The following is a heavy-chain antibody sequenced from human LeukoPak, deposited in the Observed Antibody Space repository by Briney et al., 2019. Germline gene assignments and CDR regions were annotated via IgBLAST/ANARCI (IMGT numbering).Heavy chain of an antibody. Sequence: GSLRLSCAASGFTFSSYAMSWVRQAPGKGLEWVSAISGSVCSTYYADSVKGRFTISRDNSKNTLYLQMNSLRAEDTAVYYCRGRLAGRGDYWGQGPLGTVSS. J-gene: IGHJ4*02. V-gene: IGHV3-23*01. D-gene: IGHD6-13*01. CDR3: RGRLAGRGDY. CDR1: GFTFSSYA. CDR2: ISGSVCST.